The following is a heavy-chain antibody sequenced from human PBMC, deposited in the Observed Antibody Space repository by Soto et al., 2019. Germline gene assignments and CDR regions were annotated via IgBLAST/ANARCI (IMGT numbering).Heavy chain of an antibody. V-gene: IGHV3-48*01. CDR3: ARAEGYSSSRSYYYYYYMDV. CDR1: GFTFSSYS. J-gene: IGHJ6*03. CDR2: ISSSSSTI. D-gene: IGHD6-13*01. Sequence: GGSLRLSCAASGFTFSSYSMNWVRQAPGKGLEWVSYISSSSSTIYYADSVKGRFTISRDNAKNSLYLQMNSLRAEDTAVYYCARAEGYSSSRSYYYYYYMDVWGKGTTVTVSS.